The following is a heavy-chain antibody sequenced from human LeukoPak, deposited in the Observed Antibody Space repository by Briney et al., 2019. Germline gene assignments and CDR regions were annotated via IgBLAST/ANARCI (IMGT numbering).Heavy chain of an antibody. J-gene: IGHJ4*02. Sequence: GGSLRISCAASGFTVSTSYMNWVRQAPGKGLEWVSVIYGGGSTYYADSVRGRFTISRDNSKNTLYLQMNSLRAEDTALYFCARGYSSGWPDFWGQGTLVTVSS. CDR2: IYGGGST. D-gene: IGHD6-25*01. V-gene: IGHV3-53*01. CDR1: GFTVSTSY. CDR3: ARGYSSGWPDF.